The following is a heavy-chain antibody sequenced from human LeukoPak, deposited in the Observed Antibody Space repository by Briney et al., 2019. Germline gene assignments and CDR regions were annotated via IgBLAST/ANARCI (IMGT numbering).Heavy chain of an antibody. Sequence: ASVKVSCKASGYTFTGYYMHWVRQAPGQGLEWMGWINPNSGGTNYAQKFQGRVTMTRDTSISTAYMELSRLRSDDTAVYYCAREGNDFWSGSPLAFDIWGQGTMVTVSS. CDR3: AREGNDFWSGSPLAFDI. V-gene: IGHV1-2*02. CDR1: GYTFTGYY. J-gene: IGHJ3*02. CDR2: INPNSGGT. D-gene: IGHD3-3*01.